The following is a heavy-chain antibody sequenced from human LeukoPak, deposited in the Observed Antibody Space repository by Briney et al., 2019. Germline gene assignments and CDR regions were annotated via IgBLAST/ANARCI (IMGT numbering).Heavy chain of an antibody. V-gene: IGHV6-1*01. D-gene: IGHD5-18*01. CDR1: GESVSSNSAA. CDR3: ARTSDTAMVRLDY. CDR2: TYYRSKGYN. Sequence: SQTLSLTCAISGESVSSNSAAWNWIRQSPSRGLEWLGRTYYRSKGYNDYAVSVKSRITINPDTSKNQFALQLNAVTPEDTAVYYCARTSDTAMVRLDYWGQGTLVTVSS. J-gene: IGHJ4*02.